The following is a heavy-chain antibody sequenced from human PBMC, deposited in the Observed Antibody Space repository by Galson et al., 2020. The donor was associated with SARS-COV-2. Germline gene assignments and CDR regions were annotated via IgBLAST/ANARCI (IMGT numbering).Heavy chain of an antibody. J-gene: IGHJ4*02. Sequence: SGPTLVKPTQTLTLPCTFSGFSLYTSGMCVSWIRQPPGKALEWLARIDWDDDKHYNTSLKTRLSISKDTSKNQVVLRMTNMDPGDTATYYCARTWISGTTSRTFDSWGQGTLVTVSS. CDR2: IDWDDDK. CDR1: GFSLYTSGMC. CDR3: ARTWISGTTSRTFDS. D-gene: IGHD1-1*01. V-gene: IGHV2-70*11.